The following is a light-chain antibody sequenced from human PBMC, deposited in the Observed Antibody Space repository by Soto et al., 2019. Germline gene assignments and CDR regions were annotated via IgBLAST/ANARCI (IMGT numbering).Light chain of an antibody. CDR3: CSYAGDSAL. V-gene: IGLV2-11*01. Sequence: SVLTQPRSVSGSPGQSVTISCTGTSSDVGGYDFVSWYQQHPGKAPKLMISDVSKRPSGVPDRFSGSKSGNTASLTISGLQAEDEADYYCCSYAGDSALFGGGTKVTF. CDR2: DVS. J-gene: IGLJ2*01. CDR1: SSDVGGYDF.